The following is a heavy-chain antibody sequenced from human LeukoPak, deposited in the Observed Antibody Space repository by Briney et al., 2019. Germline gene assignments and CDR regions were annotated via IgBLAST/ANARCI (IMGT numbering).Heavy chain of an antibody. J-gene: IGHJ6*03. CDR2: TIPIFGTT. Sequence: ASVKVSCKASGGTFSSYAISWVRQAPGQGLEWMGGTIPIFGTTNYAQKFQGRVTINADESTSAAYMELSSLRSDDTAVYYCASGTYYGDRNYYFYFMDVWGKGTTVTVSS. D-gene: IGHD4-17*01. CDR3: ASGTYYGDRNYYFYFMDV. V-gene: IGHV1-69*13. CDR1: GGTFSSYA.